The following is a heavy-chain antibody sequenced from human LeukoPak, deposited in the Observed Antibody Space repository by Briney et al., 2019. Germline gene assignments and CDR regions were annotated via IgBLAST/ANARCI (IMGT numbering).Heavy chain of an antibody. CDR2: ISGSGGST. V-gene: IGHV3-23*01. CDR1: GFTFSSYA. CDR3: AKSHLSSWYWGCFDY. D-gene: IGHD6-13*01. J-gene: IGHJ4*02. Sequence: PGGSLRLSCAASGFTFSSYAMSWVRQAPGKGLEWVSAISGSGGSTYYADSVKGRFTISRDNSKNTLYLQMNSLRAEDTAVYYCAKSHLSSWYWGCFDYWGQGTLVTVSS.